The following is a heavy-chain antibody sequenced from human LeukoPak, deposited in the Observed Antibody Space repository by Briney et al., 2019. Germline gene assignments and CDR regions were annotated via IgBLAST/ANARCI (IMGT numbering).Heavy chain of an antibody. CDR3: ARGRIRFLEWLLDYFDY. D-gene: IGHD3-3*01. V-gene: IGHV3-48*01. CDR2: ISSSSSTT. J-gene: IGHJ4*02. CDR1: GFTFSSYS. Sequence: GGSLRLSCAASGFTFSSYSMNWVRQAPGKGLEWVSYISSSSSTTYYAASVKGRFTISRDNAKNSLYLQMNSLRAEDTAVYYCARGRIRFLEWLLDYFDYWGQGTLVTVSS.